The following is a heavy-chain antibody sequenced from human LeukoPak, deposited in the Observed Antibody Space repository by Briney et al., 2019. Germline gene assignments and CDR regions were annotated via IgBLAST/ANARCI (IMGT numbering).Heavy chain of an antibody. CDR1: GYTFTGYY. CDR2: INPNSGGT. V-gene: IGHV1-2*02. Sequence: SVTVSCKASGYTFTGYYMHWVRQAPGQGLEWMGWINPNSGGTNYAQKFEGRVTMTRDTSISTGYMELSRLRSDDTAVYYCARDVVGAIHYFDYWGQGTLVTVSS. J-gene: IGHJ4*02. D-gene: IGHD1-26*01. CDR3: ARDVVGAIHYFDY.